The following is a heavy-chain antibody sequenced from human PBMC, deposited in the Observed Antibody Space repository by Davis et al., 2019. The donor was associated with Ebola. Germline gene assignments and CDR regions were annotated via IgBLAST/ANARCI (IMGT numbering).Heavy chain of an antibody. CDR3: ARVGGTWGYFDY. Sequence: GESLKISCAASGFTFSSYSMNWVRQAPGKGLEWVSSISSSSSYIYYADSVKGRFTISRDNAKNSLYLQMNRLRAEDTAVYYCARVGGTWGYFDYWGQGTLVTVSS. CDR2: ISSSSSYI. CDR1: GFTFSSYS. J-gene: IGHJ4*02. V-gene: IGHV3-21*04. D-gene: IGHD1-26*01.